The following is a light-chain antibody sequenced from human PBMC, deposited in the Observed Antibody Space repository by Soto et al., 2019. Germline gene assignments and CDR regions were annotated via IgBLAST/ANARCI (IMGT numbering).Light chain of an antibody. J-gene: IGLJ2*01. CDR1: SCNIRAGYD. V-gene: IGLV1-40*01. CDR2: GNS. Sequence: QSVLTQPPSVSGAPGQRVTISCTGRSCNIRAGYDVHWYQQLPGTATKVLIYGNSNRPSGIPDRFSASKSGTSASLAITGLQAEDEADYYCQSYDSSLSVLVFGGGTQLIVL. CDR3: QSYDSSLSVLV.